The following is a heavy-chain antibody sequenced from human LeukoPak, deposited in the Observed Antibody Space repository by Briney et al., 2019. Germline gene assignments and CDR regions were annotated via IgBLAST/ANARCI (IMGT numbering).Heavy chain of an antibody. J-gene: IGHJ4*02. D-gene: IGHD2-21*02. CDR2: IYYSGTT. Sequence: SETLSLTCTVSGASFTSNYWSWIRQPPGKGREWIGYIYYSGTTTYNPSLERRVTMSVDMSKTQVSLRLNSVTATDTAMYYCARLDCGGDCFVDYWGQGTLVTVSS. CDR1: GASFTSNY. CDR3: ARLDCGGDCFVDY. V-gene: IGHV4-59*08.